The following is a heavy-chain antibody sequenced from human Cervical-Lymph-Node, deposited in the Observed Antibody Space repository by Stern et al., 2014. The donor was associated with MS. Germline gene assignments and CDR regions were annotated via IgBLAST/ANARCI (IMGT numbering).Heavy chain of an antibody. D-gene: IGHD3-22*01. Sequence: QLVQSGPEVKKPGTSVKVSCKASGFTFTSSAVQWVLQARGQRLEWIGWIVVGSGNPNYAQQFQERVTITRDMSTSTAYMELSSLRSEDTAVYYCAAEPMYYSDSVGAFDIWGQGTMVTVSS. V-gene: IGHV1-58*01. J-gene: IGHJ3*02. CDR2: IVVGSGNP. CDR3: AAEPMYYSDSVGAFDI. CDR1: GFTFTSSA.